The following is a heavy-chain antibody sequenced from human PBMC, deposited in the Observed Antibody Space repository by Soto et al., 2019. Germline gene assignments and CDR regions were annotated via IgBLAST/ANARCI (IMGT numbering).Heavy chain of an antibody. CDR3: ARAVGGYCSGGSCPPPYYYYYYMDV. CDR2: INHSGST. V-gene: IGHV4-34*01. J-gene: IGHJ6*03. D-gene: IGHD2-15*01. Sequence: QVQLQQWGAGLLKPSETLSLTCAVYGGSFSGYYWSWIRQPPGKGLEWIGEINHSGSTNYNPSLKSRVTISVDTSKNQFSLKLSSVTAADKAVYYCARAVGGYCSGGSCPPPYYYYYYMDVWGKGTTVTVSS. CDR1: GGSFSGYY.